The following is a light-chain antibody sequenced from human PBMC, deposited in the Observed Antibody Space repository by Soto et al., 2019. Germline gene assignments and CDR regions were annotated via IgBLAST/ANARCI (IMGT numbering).Light chain of an antibody. CDR3: QQYNSYTWT. V-gene: IGKV1-5*01. Sequence: DIQMTQSPSTLSASVGDRVTITCRASQNVNGWLAWYQQKPGKAPKLLIYDASSLESGVPSRFSGSGSGTEFTLTISSLQPDDFATYYCQQYNSYTWTFGQGTKV. CDR2: DAS. J-gene: IGKJ1*01. CDR1: QNVNGW.